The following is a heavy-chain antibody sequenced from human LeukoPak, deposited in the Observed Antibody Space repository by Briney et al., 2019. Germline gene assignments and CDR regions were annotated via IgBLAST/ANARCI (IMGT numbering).Heavy chain of an antibody. CDR3: ARDLPYYDSSGLEY. V-gene: IGHV1-2*02. Sequence: GASVKASCKASGYTFTGYYMHWVRQAPGQGLEWMGWINPNSGGTNYAQKFQGRVTMTRDTSISTAYMELSRLRSDDTAVYYCARDLPYYDSSGLEYWGQGTLVTVSS. CDR1: GYTFTGYY. CDR2: INPNSGGT. J-gene: IGHJ4*02. D-gene: IGHD3-22*01.